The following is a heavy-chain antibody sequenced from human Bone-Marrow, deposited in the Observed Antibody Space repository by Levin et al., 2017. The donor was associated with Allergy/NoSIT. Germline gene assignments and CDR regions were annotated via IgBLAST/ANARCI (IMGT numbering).Heavy chain of an antibody. CDR1: GYAFTSYG. D-gene: IGHD1-7*01. CDR3: VKAGFRTGTTGGGY. V-gene: IGHV1-18*01. CDR2: ISGDDYNT. J-gene: IGHJ4*02. Sequence: ASVKVSCKASGYAFTSYGITWVRQAPGQGLEWLGWISGDDYNTKYAEKVQGRVSMITDTSTTTAFMELRSLRSDDTAVYYCVKAGFRTGTTGGGYWGQGTLVTVSS.